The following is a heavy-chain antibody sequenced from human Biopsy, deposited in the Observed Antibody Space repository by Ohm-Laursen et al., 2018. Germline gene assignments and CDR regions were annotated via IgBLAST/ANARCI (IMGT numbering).Heavy chain of an antibody. CDR2: IIPVVGLT. V-gene: IGHV1-69*04. CDR1: GGTFGGSP. Sequence: VSSVKVSCKASGGTFGGSPITWLRQAPGQGLLWIGKIIPVVGLTTYAPRFQGRVTVTADTSTNTVYMDLSSLRSEDTAVYYCAKDQLHTTSSVGAAFEIWGPGTLVTVS. J-gene: IGHJ3*02. D-gene: IGHD1-7*01. CDR3: AKDQLHTTSSVGAAFEI.